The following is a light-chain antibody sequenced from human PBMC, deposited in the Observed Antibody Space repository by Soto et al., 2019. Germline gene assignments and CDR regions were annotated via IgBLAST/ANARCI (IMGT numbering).Light chain of an antibody. J-gene: IGKJ1*01. CDR2: GAS. CDR3: QQYGSSRT. CDR1: QSVSSSY. V-gene: IGKV3-20*01. Sequence: EIRLTQSPGTLSLSTGERATLSCRASQSVSSSYLAWYQQKPGQAPRLLIYGASSRATGIPDRFSGSGSGTDFTLTISRLEPEDFAVYYCQQYGSSRTFGQGTKVDIK.